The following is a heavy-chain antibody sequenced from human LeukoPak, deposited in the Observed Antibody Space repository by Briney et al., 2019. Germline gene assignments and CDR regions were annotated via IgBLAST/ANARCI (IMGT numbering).Heavy chain of an antibody. CDR1: GFTFSSYS. J-gene: IGHJ5*02. D-gene: IGHD3-16*01. Sequence: GGSLRLSCAASGFTFSSYSMNWVRQAPGKGLEWVSSISSSSSYIYYADSAKGRFTISRDNSKNTLYLQMNSLRAEDTAVYYCAKILGDMVSPGDFDPWGQGTLVTVSS. V-gene: IGHV3-21*04. CDR2: ISSSSSYI. CDR3: AKILGDMVSPGDFDP.